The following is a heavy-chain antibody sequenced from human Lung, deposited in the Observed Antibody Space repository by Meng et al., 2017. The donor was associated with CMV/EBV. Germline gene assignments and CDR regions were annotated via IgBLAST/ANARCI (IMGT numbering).Heavy chain of an antibody. D-gene: IGHD3-3*01. CDR2: IYYSGST. CDR1: GGSISSYY. J-gene: IGHJ5*02. CDR3: ARVDGTYYDFWSGSVGSWFDP. Sequence: GSLRLXXTVSGGSISSYYWSWIRQPPGKGLEWIGYIYYSGSTNYNPSLKSRVTISVDTSKNQFSLKLSSVTAADTAVYYCARVDGTYYDFWSGSVGSWFDPWGQGXLVTVSS. V-gene: IGHV4-59*01.